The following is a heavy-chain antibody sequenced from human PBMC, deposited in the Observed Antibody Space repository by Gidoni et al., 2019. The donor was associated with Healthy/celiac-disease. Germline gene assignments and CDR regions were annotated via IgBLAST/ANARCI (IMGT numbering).Heavy chain of an antibody. D-gene: IGHD6-13*01. V-gene: IGHV1-2*04. CDR3: ARGGPLSSSCYTDY. Sequence: QVQLVPSGDEVKKPEASVKGSCKASGYTFTGYYMHWGRKAPGKGLEGMGWINPISGGKNYAQKFQGWVTMTSETSISTAYMGLSRLRSDDTAVYYCARGGPLSSSCYTDYWGQGTLVTVSS. CDR2: INPISGGK. J-gene: IGHJ4*02. CDR1: GYTFTGYY.